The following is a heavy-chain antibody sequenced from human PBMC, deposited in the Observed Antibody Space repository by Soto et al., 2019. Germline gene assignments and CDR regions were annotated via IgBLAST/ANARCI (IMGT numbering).Heavy chain of an antibody. V-gene: IGHV3-23*01. J-gene: IGHJ6*02. D-gene: IGHD3-10*01. CDR3: AKVRASYLSASYFYYGLDV. CDR1: GFTFSHYV. Sequence: EVELLESGGGLVRPGGSLRLSCAASGFTFSHYVLSWVRQSPERGLEWVSSISDSGSSVYVADSVRGRFIMSRDLSTNTVSLQMNSLRAEDTAVYYCAKVRASYLSASYFYYGLDVWGQGTTVTVSS. CDR2: ISDSGSSV.